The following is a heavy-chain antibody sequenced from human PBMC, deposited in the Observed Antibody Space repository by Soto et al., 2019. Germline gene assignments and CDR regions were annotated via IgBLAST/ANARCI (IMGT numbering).Heavy chain of an antibody. CDR3: ARDSPGGYCSSTSCYTWFDP. CDR1: GGTFSSYA. CDR2: IIPIFGTA. Sequence: GASVKVSCKASGGTFSSYAISWVRQAPGQGLEWMGGIIPIFGTANYAQKFQGRVTITADESTSTAYMELGSLRSEDTAVYYCARDSPGGYCSSTSCYTWFDPWGQGTLVTVSS. V-gene: IGHV1-69*13. D-gene: IGHD2-2*02. J-gene: IGHJ5*02.